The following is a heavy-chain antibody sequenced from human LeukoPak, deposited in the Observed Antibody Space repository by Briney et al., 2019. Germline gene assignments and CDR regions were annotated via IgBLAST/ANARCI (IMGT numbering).Heavy chain of an antibody. J-gene: IGHJ4*02. CDR3: ARGDGGYSSSTKYYFDY. Sequence: PSETLSLTCAVYGGSFSGYYWSWIRQPPGKGLEWIGEINHSGSTNYNPSLKSRVTISVDTSKNQLSLKLSSVTAADTAVYYCARGDGGYSSSTKYYFDYWGQGTLVTVSS. CDR1: GGSFSGYY. CDR2: INHSGST. V-gene: IGHV4-34*01. D-gene: IGHD6-6*01.